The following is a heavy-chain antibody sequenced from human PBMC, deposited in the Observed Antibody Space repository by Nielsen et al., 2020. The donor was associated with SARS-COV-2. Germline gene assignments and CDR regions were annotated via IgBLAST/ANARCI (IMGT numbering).Heavy chain of an antibody. V-gene: IGHV3-30*18. CDR2: ISYDGSNK. D-gene: IGHD5-24*01. Sequence: GESLKISCAASGFTFSSYGMHWVRQAPGKGLEWVAVISYDGSNKYYADSVRGRFSISRDNSKNTIFLQVDSLRSDDSAVYYCAKGGVRGDGFYLHMDVWGKGTTATVSS. J-gene: IGHJ6*03. CDR1: GFTFSSYG. CDR3: AKGGVRGDGFYLHMDV.